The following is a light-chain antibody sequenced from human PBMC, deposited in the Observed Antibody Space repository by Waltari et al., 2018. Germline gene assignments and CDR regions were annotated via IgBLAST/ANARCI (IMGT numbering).Light chain of an antibody. CDR3: HQHDRSPES. Sequence: EIVLTQSPGTLSLSPGERATLSCRASQSVDSNYLAWHQQKPGQAPRRLIYGASNRATCIPDRFSGSGSGTDFTLTISRLEPEDFAVYYCHQHDRSPESFGQGTKVEMK. CDR2: GAS. J-gene: IGKJ1*01. V-gene: IGKV3-20*01. CDR1: QSVDSNY.